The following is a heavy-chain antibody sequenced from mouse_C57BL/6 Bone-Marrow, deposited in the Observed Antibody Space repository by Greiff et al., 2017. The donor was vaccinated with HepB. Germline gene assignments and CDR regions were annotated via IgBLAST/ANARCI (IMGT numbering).Heavy chain of an antibody. CDR2: ISDGGSYT. J-gene: IGHJ2*01. CDR3: ARTAFDY. D-gene: IGHD3-2*01. V-gene: IGHV5-4*03. Sequence: DVMLVESGGGLVKPGGSLKLSCAASGFTFSSYAMSWVRQTPEKRLEWVATISDGGSYTYYPDNVKGRFTISRDNAKNNLYLQMSHLKSEDTAMYYCARTAFDYWGQGTTLTVSS. CDR1: GFTFSSYA.